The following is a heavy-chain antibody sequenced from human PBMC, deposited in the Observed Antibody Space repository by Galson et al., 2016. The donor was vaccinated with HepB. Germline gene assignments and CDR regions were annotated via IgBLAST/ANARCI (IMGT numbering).Heavy chain of an antibody. J-gene: IGHJ4*03. V-gene: IGHV3-15*01. CDR3: TVCGLTGDLDY. CDR2: SKSNTDGGAI. D-gene: IGHD3-9*01. Sequence: SLRLSCAASGFSFSTAWMSWVRQAPGKGLGWIGRSKSNTDGGAIDYAAPVRGRFTISRDDSRDTLFLQMNSLKFEDTAVYYCTVCGLTGDLDYWGRGTRVAVSS. CDR1: GFSFSTAW.